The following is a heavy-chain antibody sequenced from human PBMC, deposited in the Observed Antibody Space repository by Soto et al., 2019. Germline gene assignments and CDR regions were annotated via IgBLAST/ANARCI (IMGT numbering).Heavy chain of an antibody. V-gene: IGHV3-23*01. CDR3: AKGGYYSLFDY. Sequence: GGSLRLSCVASGFPFSSYAMSWFRQTPGKGLEWVSGISGSGGRTYYADSVKGRFTISRDNSNNTLSLQMHILRVEDTAVYFCAKGGYYSLFDYWGQGTLVTVSS. CDR2: ISGSGGRT. J-gene: IGHJ4*02. D-gene: IGHD3-16*01. CDR1: GFPFSSYA.